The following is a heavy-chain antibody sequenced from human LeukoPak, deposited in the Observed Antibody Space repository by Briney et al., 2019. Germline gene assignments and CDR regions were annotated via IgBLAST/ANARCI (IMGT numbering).Heavy chain of an antibody. Sequence: GSLRLSCAASGFTFSSYGMHWVRQAPGKGLEWVAVISYDGSNKYYADSVKGRFTISRDNAKNSLYLQMNSLRAEDTAVYYCARGGIAVAEDYWDQGTLVTVSS. CDR1: GFTFSSYG. CDR3: ARGGIAVAEDY. D-gene: IGHD6-19*01. V-gene: IGHV3-30*03. J-gene: IGHJ4*02. CDR2: ISYDGSNK.